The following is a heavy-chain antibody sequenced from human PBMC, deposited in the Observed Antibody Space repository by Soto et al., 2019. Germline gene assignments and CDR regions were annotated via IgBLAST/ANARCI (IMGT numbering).Heavy chain of an antibody. CDR3: ARDGSWPDYYYYYGMDV. CDR2: INPSGGST. V-gene: IGHV1-46*01. J-gene: IGHJ6*02. D-gene: IGHD2-15*01. Sequence: GASVKVSCKASGYTFTSYYMHWVRQAPGQGLEWMGIINPSGGSTSYAQKFQGRVTMTRDTSTSTVYMELSSLRSEDTAVYYCARDGSWPDYYYYYGMDVWGQGTTVTVSS. CDR1: GYTFTSYY.